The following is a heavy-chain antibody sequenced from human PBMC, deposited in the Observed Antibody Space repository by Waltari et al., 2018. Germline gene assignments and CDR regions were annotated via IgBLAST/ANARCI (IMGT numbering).Heavy chain of an antibody. CDR1: GFTFSSYW. J-gene: IGHJ5*01. D-gene: IGHD4-17*01. Sequence: EVHLVESGGGLVQPGGSLRLSCAASGFTFSSYWMSWVRQAPGNGLDWVANINPDGNNLYDVDSVEGRFTISRDNAKNSLYLQMNSLRAEDTAVYYCARDQMVTVTDDNWFDSWGQGNLVTVSS. CDR2: INPDGNNL. V-gene: IGHV3-7*01. CDR3: ARDQMVTVTDDNWFDS.